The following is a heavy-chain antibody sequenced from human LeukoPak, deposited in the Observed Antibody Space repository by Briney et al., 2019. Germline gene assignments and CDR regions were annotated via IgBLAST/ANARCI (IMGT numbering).Heavy chain of an antibody. V-gene: IGHV1-2*02. J-gene: IGHJ4*02. D-gene: IGHD3-10*01. Sequence: ASVKVSCKASGYTFTGYYMHWVRQAPGHGLEWMGWINPNSGGTNYAQKFQGRVTMTRDTSISTAYMELSRLRSDDTAVYYCARVSTMVRGVMDYFDYWGQGTLVTVSS. CDR3: ARVSTMVRGVMDYFDY. CDR1: GYTFTGYY. CDR2: INPNSGGT.